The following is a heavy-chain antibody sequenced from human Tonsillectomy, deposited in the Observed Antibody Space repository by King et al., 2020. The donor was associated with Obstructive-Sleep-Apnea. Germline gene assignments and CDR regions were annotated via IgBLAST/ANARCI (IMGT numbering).Heavy chain of an antibody. CDR1: GGSISSTKW. J-gene: IGHJ6*02. CDR2: IHYSGST. V-gene: IGHV4-4*02. Sequence: VQLQESGPGLVKPSGTLSLTCAVSGGSISSTKWGSWVRQPPGEGLRWIWGIHYSGSTHYNPSLKSRVTISVEKAKNQFSLKLTPVTAADTAVYYCARVTWRPYYYGMDVWSQGTPVTVSS. D-gene: IGHD5-24*01. CDR3: ARVTWRPYYYGMDV.